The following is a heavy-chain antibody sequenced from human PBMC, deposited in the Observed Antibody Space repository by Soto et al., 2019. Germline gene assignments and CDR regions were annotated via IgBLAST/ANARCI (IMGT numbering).Heavy chain of an antibody. J-gene: IGHJ6*02. D-gene: IGHD6-13*01. Sequence: QTLSLTCAISGDSVSSNSAAWNWIRQSPSRGLERLGRTYYRSKWYNDYAVSVKSRITINPDTSKNQFSLQLNSVTPEDTAVYYCARDRLYSSSFWGGPYYYYGMDVWGQGTTVTVSS. CDR2: TYYRSKWYN. V-gene: IGHV6-1*01. CDR1: GDSVSSNSAA. CDR3: ARDRLYSSSFWGGPYYYYGMDV.